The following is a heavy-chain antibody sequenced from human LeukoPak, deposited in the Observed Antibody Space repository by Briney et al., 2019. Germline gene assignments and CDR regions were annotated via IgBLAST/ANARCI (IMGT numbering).Heavy chain of an antibody. J-gene: IGHJ1*01. V-gene: IGHV3-23*01. D-gene: IGHD3-22*01. CDR1: GFTFSSYA. CDR3: AKTMYYFDNSGYYYFQD. CDR2: ISGGGGST. Sequence: GGSLRLSCAASGFTFSSYAMSWVRQAPGKGLEWVSGISGGGGSTYYADSVKGRFTISRDNSKNTLSLQMNGLRADDTAIYYCAKTMYYFDNSGYYYFQDWGQGTLVTVSS.